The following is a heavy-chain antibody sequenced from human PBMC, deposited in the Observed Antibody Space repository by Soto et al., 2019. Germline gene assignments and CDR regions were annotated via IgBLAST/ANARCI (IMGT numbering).Heavy chain of an antibody. V-gene: IGHV1-46*01. CDR3: ARVSIATCTSDAFDI. D-gene: IGHD6-6*01. Sequence: ASVKVSCKASGYTFTSYYMHWVRQAPGQGLEWMGIINPSGGSTSYAQKFQGRVTMTRDTSTSTVYMELSSLRSEDTAVYYCARVSIATCTSDAFDIWGQGTMVTVS. CDR2: INPSGGST. CDR1: GYTFTSYY. J-gene: IGHJ3*02.